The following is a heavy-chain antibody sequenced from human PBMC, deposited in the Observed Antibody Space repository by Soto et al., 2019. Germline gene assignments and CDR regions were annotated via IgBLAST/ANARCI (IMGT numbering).Heavy chain of an antibody. CDR3: ARSPRDYYDSSGYLFQH. Sequence: QVQLVESGGGVVQPGRSLRLSCAASGFTFSSYAMHWVRQAPGKGLEWVAVISYDGSNKYYADSVKGRFTISRDNSKNTLYLQMNSLRAEDTAVYYCARSPRDYYDSSGYLFQHWGQGTLVTVSS. CDR2: ISYDGSNK. CDR1: GFTFSSYA. D-gene: IGHD3-22*01. V-gene: IGHV3-30-3*01. J-gene: IGHJ1*01.